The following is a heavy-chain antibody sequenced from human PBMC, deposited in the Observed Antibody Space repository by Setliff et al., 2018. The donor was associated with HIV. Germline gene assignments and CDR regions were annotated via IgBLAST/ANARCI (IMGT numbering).Heavy chain of an antibody. CDR1: GFAVSDAW. D-gene: IGHD6-13*01. CDR2: ISSSSSTI. Sequence: PGGSLRLSCVVSGFAVSDAWMSWVRQAPGKGLEWVSYISSSSSTIYYADSVKGRFTISRDNAKNSLYLQMNSLRAEDTAVYYCARVSRAEGLHWGQGTLVTVSS. J-gene: IGHJ4*02. V-gene: IGHV3-11*04. CDR3: ARVSRAEGLH.